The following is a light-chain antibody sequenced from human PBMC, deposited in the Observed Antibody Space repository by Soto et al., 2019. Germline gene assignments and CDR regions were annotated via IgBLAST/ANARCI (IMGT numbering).Light chain of an antibody. V-gene: IGLV2-14*02. CDR3: TSYSRYRVLV. CDR1: SGDVGNYDL. J-gene: IGLJ3*02. Sequence: QSVLTQPASVSGSPGQSITISCSGSSGDVGNYDLVSWYQQIPGKAPQLMIFEVSRRPSRVSDRFSGSNSGNTASLTISGLQAEDEADYYCTSYSRYRVLVFGGGTKLTVL. CDR2: EVS.